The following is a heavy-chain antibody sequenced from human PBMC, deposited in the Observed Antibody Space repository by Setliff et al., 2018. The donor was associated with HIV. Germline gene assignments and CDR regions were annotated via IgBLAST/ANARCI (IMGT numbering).Heavy chain of an antibody. V-gene: IGHV4-39*07. CDR3: ARGDGTKYYNYYYKTV. D-gene: IGHD1-7*01. Sequence: PSETLSLTCTVSGGSISSSSYYWGWIRQPPGKGLEWIGSIYSSGSTNYNPSPKSRVTISVDTSKNQFSLKLSSVTAADTAVYYCARGDGTKYYNYYYKTVWGKGTTVTVSS. J-gene: IGHJ6*03. CDR1: GGSISSSSYY. CDR2: IYSSGST.